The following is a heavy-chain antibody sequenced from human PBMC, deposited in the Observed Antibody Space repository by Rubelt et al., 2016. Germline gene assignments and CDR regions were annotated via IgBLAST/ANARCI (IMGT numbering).Heavy chain of an antibody. V-gene: IGHV3-23*04. J-gene: IGHJ3*02. CDR2: FCGSSDTT. CDR1: GFTFRTYA. Sequence: EVQLVEFGGGLVKPGGSLRLSCAASGFTFRTYAMTWFRQAPGKGLEWVSGFCGSSDTTYYLDSVKGRVTIYRENSKNTLGLQVNGMRAEETAVYYCARGVWYSSGWYDAFDIWGQGTMVTVSS. CDR3: ARGVWYSSGWYDAFDI. D-gene: IGHD6-19*01.